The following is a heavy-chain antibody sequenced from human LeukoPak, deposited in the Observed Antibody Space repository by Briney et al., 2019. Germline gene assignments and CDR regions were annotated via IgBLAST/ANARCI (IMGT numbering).Heavy chain of an antibody. CDR2: ITGSGNTK. J-gene: IGHJ4*02. CDR1: GFSFSAYE. CDR3: ARDPTWFGESNYYFDY. Sequence: GGSLRLSCAVSGFSFSAYEMVWVRQAPGMGLEWTSYITGSGNTKYYSDSVKGRFTISRDNSKNTLYLQMNSLRAEDTAVYYCARDPTWFGESNYYFDYWGQGTLVTVSS. V-gene: IGHV3-48*03. D-gene: IGHD3-10*01.